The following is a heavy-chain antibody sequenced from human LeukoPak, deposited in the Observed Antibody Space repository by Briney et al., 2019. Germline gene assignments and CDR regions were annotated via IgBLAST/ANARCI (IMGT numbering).Heavy chain of an antibody. J-gene: IGHJ4*02. V-gene: IGHV1-69*05. CDR2: IIPIFGTA. CDR1: GGTFSSYA. CDR3: ARGTLTMTPYYFDY. Sequence: SVKVSCKASGGTFSSYAISWVRQAPGQGLEWMGRIIPIFGTANYAQKFQGRVTITTDESTSTAYMELSSLRSEDTAVYYCARGTLTMTPYYFDYWGQGTPVTVSS. D-gene: IGHD3-22*01.